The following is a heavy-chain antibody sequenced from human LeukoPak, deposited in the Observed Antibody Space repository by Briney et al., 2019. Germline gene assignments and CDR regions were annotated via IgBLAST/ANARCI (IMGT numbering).Heavy chain of an antibody. D-gene: IGHD6-13*01. Sequence: GGSLRLSCAASGFTVSSNYMSWVRQAPGKGLEWVAVISYDGSNKYYADSVKGRFTVSRDNAKNSLFLQMNSLRAEDTAVYYCARDRSNIAASDGWFDPWGQGTLVTVSS. J-gene: IGHJ5*02. CDR2: ISYDGSNK. V-gene: IGHV3-30*03. CDR3: ARDRSNIAASDGWFDP. CDR1: GFTVSSNY.